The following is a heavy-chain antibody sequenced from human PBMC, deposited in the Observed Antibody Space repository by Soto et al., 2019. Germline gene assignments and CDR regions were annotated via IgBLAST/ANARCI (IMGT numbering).Heavy chain of an antibody. CDR2: IYYTGST. J-gene: IGHJ6*03. V-gene: IGHV4-59*01. CDR3: ARVEGSYYYYYMDV. CDR1: GGSISSYF. Sequence: SETLSLTCTVSGGSISSYFWNWIRQPPGKGLEWIGYIYYTGSTNYNPSLKSRVTMSVDTSKNQFSLKLSSVTAADTAVYYCARVEGSYYYYYMDVWGKGTTVTVSS.